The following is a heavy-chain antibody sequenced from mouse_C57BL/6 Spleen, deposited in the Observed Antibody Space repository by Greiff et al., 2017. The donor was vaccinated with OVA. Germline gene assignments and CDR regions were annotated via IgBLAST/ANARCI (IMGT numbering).Heavy chain of an antibody. J-gene: IGHJ3*01. CDR3: TRASITTVVEGFAY. Sequence: EVQVVESGEGLVKPGGSLKLSCAASGFTFSSYAMSWVRQTPEKRLEWVAYISSGGDYIYYADTVKGRFTISRDNARNTLYLQMSSLKSEDTAMYYCTRASITTVVEGFAYWGQGTLVTVSA. V-gene: IGHV5-9-1*02. D-gene: IGHD1-1*01. CDR2: ISSGGDYI. CDR1: GFTFSSYA.